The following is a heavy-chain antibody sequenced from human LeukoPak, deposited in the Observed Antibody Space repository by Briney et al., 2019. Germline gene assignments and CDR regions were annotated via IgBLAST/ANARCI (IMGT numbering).Heavy chain of an antibody. CDR2: IYYSGST. Sequence: SETLSLTCTVSGGSISSYYWSWIRQPPGKGLEWIGYIYYSGSTNYNPSLKSRVTISVDTSKNQFSLKLSSVTAADTAVYYCAGFASALDYWGQGTLVTVSS. J-gene: IGHJ4*02. V-gene: IGHV4-59*01. CDR3: AGFASALDY. CDR1: GGSISSYY. D-gene: IGHD6-6*01.